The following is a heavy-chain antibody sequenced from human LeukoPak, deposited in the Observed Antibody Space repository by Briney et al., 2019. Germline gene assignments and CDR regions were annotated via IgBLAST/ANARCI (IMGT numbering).Heavy chain of an antibody. CDR3: AKDIGYYYDSSGQNYYYYGMDV. V-gene: IGHV3-30*18. Sequence: GGSLRLSCAASGFTFSSYGMHWVRQAPGKGLEWVAIISYDGSNKYYADSVKGRFTISRDNSKNTLYLQMNSLRAEDTAAYYCAKDIGYYYDSSGQNYYYYGMDVWGQGTTVTVSS. CDR2: ISYDGSNK. D-gene: IGHD3-22*01. CDR1: GFTFSSYG. J-gene: IGHJ6*02.